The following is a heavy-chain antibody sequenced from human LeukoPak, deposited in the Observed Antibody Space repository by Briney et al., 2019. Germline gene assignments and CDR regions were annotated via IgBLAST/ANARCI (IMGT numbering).Heavy chain of an antibody. CDR2: IYWDDDK. J-gene: IGHJ5*02. V-gene: IGHV2-5*02. D-gene: IGHD3-22*01. CDR1: GFSLSTSGVG. CDR3: AHSPKRATYYYDSSGYVWFDP. Sequence: SGPTLVKPTQTLTLTCTFSGFSLSTSGVGVGWIRQPPGKALEWLALIYWDDDKRYSPSLKSRLTIPKDTSKNQVVLTMTNMDPVDTATYYCAHSPKRATYYYDSSGYVWFDPWGQGTLVTVSS.